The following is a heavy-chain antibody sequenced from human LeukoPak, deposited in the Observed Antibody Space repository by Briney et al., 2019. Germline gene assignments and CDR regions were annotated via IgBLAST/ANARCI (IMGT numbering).Heavy chain of an antibody. CDR3: ARGYYNFWSGYRAEYYFDY. J-gene: IGHJ4*02. Sequence: GGSLRLSCTASGFTFSSYWMHWVRQAPGKGLVWVSRINSDGSSTNYADSVKGRFTISRDNAKNSLYLQMNSLRAEDTAVYYCARGYYNFWSGYRAEYYFDYWGQGTLVTVSS. D-gene: IGHD3-3*01. V-gene: IGHV3-74*01. CDR2: INSDGSST. CDR1: GFTFSSYW.